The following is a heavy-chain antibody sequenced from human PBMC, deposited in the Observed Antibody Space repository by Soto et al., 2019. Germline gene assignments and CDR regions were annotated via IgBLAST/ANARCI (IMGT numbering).Heavy chain of an antibody. D-gene: IGHD2-2*02. CDR1: GFTFSTYS. CDR2: ISSRSDI. Sequence: VGSLRLSCVGSGFTFSTYSINWVRQDPGKGLEWVSSISSRSDIYYADSVKGRFTISRDNAKNSVSLQMNSLRAEDTAVYYCAREYTAWPLAYGLDVWGQGTTVTVSS. V-gene: IGHV3-21*01. J-gene: IGHJ6*02. CDR3: AREYTAWPLAYGLDV.